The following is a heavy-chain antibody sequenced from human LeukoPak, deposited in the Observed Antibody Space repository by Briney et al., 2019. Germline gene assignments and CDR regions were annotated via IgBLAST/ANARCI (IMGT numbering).Heavy chain of an antibody. CDR1: GGSISSYY. V-gene: IGHV4-59*01. D-gene: IGHD1-26*01. Sequence: SETLSLTCTVSGGSISSYYWSWIRQPPGKGLEWIGYIYYSGSTNYNPSLKSRVTISVDTSKNQFSLKLSSVTAADTAVYYCARVKLVGASLYFDYWGQGTLVTVSS. CDR2: IYYSGST. J-gene: IGHJ4*02. CDR3: ARVKLVGASLYFDY.